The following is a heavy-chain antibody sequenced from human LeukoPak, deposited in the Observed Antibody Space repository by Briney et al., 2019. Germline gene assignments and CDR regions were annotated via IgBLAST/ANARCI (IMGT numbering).Heavy chain of an antibody. V-gene: IGHV3-30-3*01. Sequence: GGSLRLSCAASGFTFSSYAMHWVRQAPGKGLEWVAVISYDGSNKYYADSVKGRFTISRDNAKNSLYLQMNSLRAEGTAVYYCARDLITGTYAGVCYYMDVWGKGTTVTVSS. CDR1: GFTFSSYA. J-gene: IGHJ6*03. CDR3: ARDLITGTYAGVCYYMDV. CDR2: ISYDGSNK. D-gene: IGHD1-20*01.